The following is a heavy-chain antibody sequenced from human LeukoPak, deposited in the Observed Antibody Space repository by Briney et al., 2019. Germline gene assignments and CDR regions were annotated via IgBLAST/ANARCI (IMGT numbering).Heavy chain of an antibody. CDR2: VNNDGSST. J-gene: IGHJ4*02. Sequence: GGSLRLSCAASGFTFSSYWMHWVRQAPGKGLVWVSRVNNDGSSTTYADSVKGRFTISRDNAKNTLYLRMNSLRAEDTAVYYCARGDNGSGRDWGQGTLVTVSS. D-gene: IGHD3-10*01. V-gene: IGHV3-74*01. CDR3: ARGDNGSGRD. CDR1: GFTFSSYW.